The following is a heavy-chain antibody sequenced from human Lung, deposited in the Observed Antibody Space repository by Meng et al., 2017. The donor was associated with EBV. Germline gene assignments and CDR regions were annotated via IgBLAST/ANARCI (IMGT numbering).Heavy chain of an antibody. J-gene: IGHJ4*02. Sequence: VQLWQSGVEVKKAGASVKVSCKASGYTFTSYAIHWVSQAPGQRLEWMGWINGGNGKTKYSQKFQGRVTITRDTSASTAYMELSSLRSEDTAVYYCARDVVVPAALTVRIDYWGQGTLVTVSS. CDR2: INGGNGKT. V-gene: IGHV1-3*01. CDR1: GYTFTSYA. D-gene: IGHD2-2*01. CDR3: ARDVVVPAALTVRIDY.